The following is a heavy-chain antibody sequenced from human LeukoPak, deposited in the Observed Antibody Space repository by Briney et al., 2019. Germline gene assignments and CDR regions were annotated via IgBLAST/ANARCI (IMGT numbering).Heavy chain of an antibody. CDR2: ISWNSGSI. J-gene: IGHJ6*04. Sequence: GGSLRLSCAASGFTFDDYAMHWVRQAPGKGLEWVSGISWNSGSIGYAGSVKGRFTISRDNAKNSLYLQMNSLRAKDMALYYCAKDTVGLTLGGMDVWGKGTTVTVSS. CDR3: AKDTVGLTLGGMDV. CDR1: GFTFDDYA. D-gene: IGHD3-9*01. V-gene: IGHV3-9*03.